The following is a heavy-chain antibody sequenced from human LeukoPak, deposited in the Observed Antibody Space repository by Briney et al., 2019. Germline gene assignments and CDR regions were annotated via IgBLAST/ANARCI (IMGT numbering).Heavy chain of an antibody. CDR3: ACGVGEFFPDAFNI. CDR2: INHRGGT. Sequence: PSETLSLTCAVFGGSFSDYSWTWIRQTPGKGLEWIGDINHRGGTNYNPSLKSRLTISVDTSKNQFSLNLTSVTAADTAVYYCACGVGEFFPDAFNIWGQGTMVGVFS. D-gene: IGHD3-10*01. V-gene: IGHV4-34*01. J-gene: IGHJ3*02. CDR1: GGSFSDYS.